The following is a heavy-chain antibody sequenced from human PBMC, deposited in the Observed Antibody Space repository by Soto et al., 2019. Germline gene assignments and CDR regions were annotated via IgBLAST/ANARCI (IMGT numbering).Heavy chain of an antibody. CDR2: ITSDGRT. J-gene: IGHJ4*02. CDR3: AKDYSTVTTDPLSVVLFDY. D-gene: IGHD4-17*01. CDR1: GFTFSGYA. V-gene: IGHV3-23*01. Sequence: GGSLRLSCAASGFTFSGYAMSWVRQAPGKGLEWVSIITSDGRTYYADSVKGRFTISRDNSKNTVYLQMNSLRAEDTAVYYCAKDYSTVTTDPLSVVLFDYWGQGALVTVSS.